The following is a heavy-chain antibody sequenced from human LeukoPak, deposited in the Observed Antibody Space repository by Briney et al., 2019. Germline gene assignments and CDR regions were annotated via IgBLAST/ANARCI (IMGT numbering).Heavy chain of an antibody. CDR1: GYTFTGYY. CDR3: ARGDLNLDFDY. V-gene: IGHV1-8*03. Sequence: GASVKVSCKASGYTFTGYYMHWVRQAPGQGLEWMGWMNPNSGNTGYAQKFQGRVTITRDTSASTAYMELSSLRSEDMAVYYCARGDLNLDFDYWGQGTLVTVSS. CDR2: MNPNSGNT. J-gene: IGHJ4*02.